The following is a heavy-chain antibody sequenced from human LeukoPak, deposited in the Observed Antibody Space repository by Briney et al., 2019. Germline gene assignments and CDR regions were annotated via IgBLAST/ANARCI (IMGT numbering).Heavy chain of an antibody. V-gene: IGHV3-74*01. CDR3: ARERGSSWTGFDY. D-gene: IGHD6-13*01. CDR2: INSDGSST. J-gene: IGHJ4*02. Sequence: GGSLRLSCAASGFTFSSYWMHWVRQAPGKGLVWVSRINSDGSSTSYADSVKGRFTISRDNAKNTLYLQMNSLRAEDTAVYYCARERGSSWTGFDYWGQGTLVTVSS. CDR1: GFTFSSYW.